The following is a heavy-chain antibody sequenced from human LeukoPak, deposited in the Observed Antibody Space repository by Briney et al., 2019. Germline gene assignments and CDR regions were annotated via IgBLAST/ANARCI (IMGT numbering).Heavy chain of an antibody. V-gene: IGHV3-64*01. Sequence: PGGSLRLSCAASGFTFSSYAMHWVRQAPGKGLEYVSAISSNGGSTYYANSVRGRFTISRDNSKNTLYLQMGSLRAEDMAVYYCARSVSGYRFXXWGXGTLVT. CDR2: ISSNGGST. J-gene: IGHJ4*02. CDR3: ARSVSGYRFXX. D-gene: IGHD5-12*01. CDR1: GFTFSSYA.